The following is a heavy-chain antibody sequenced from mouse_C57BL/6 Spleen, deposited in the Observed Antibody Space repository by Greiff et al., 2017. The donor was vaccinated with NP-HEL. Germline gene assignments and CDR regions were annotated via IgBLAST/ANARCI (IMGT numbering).Heavy chain of an antibody. CDR2: INYDGSST. Sequence: EVQLLQSEGGLVQPGSSMKLSCTASGFTFSDYYMAWVRQVPEKGLEWVANINYDGSSTYYLDSLKSRFIISRDNATNILYLQMSSLKSEDTATCYCARTSWGDMDYWGQGTTVTVSS. V-gene: IGHV5-16*01. D-gene: IGHD2-13*01. CDR1: GFTFSDYY. J-gene: IGHJ4*01. CDR3: ARTSWGDMDY.